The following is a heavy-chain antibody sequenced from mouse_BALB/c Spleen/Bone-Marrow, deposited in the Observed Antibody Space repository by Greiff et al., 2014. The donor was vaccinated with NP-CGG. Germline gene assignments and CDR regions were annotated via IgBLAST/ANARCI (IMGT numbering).Heavy chain of an antibody. CDR3: TRDDGSFAY. CDR1: GYTFTSYW. V-gene: IGHV1-69*02. Sequence: QVQLQQSGAELVRPGASVKLSCKASGYTFTSYWLNWVKQRPGQGLEWIGNVYPSDSYTNYNQKFKDKATLTVDKSSSTDYMQLSSPTSEDSAVYYCTRDDGSFAYWGQGTLVTVSA. CDR2: VYPSDSYT. D-gene: IGHD2-3*01. J-gene: IGHJ3*01.